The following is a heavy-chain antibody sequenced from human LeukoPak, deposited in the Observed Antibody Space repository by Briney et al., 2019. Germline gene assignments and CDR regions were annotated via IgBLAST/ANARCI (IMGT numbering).Heavy chain of an antibody. J-gene: IGHJ6*03. CDR3: ARGVAAADPPLGDYYYYYMDV. CDR2: IYTSGST. CDR1: GGSISSGSYY. V-gene: IGHV4-61*02. Sequence: PPQTLSLTCTVSGGSISSGSYYWSWIRQPAGKGLEWIGRIYTSGSTNYNPSLKSRVTISVDTSKNQFSLKLSSVTAADTAVYYCARGVAAADPPLGDYYYYYMDVWGKGTTVTVSS. D-gene: IGHD6-13*01.